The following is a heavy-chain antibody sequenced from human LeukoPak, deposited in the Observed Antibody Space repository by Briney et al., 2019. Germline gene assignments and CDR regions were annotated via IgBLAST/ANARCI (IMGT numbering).Heavy chain of an antibody. D-gene: IGHD6-19*01. CDR1: GGSISSGDYY. J-gene: IGHJ4*02. Sequence: PSETLSLTCTVSGGSISSGDYYWSWIRQPPGKGLEWIGYIYYSGSTYYNPSLKSRVTISVDTSKNQFSLKLSSVTAADTAVYYCARLRGLVLGLFDYWGQGTLVTVSS. CDR3: ARLRGLVLGLFDY. CDR2: IYYSGST. V-gene: IGHV4-30-4*08.